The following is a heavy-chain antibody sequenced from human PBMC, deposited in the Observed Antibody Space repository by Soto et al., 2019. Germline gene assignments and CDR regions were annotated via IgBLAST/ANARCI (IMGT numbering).Heavy chain of an antibody. CDR1: GGSINSSDCN. D-gene: IGHD4-17*01. V-gene: IGHV4-30-4*01. CDR2: IYHSGRT. J-gene: IGHJ4*02. CDR3: ASYAKGDYFDY. Sequence: SETLSLTCTVSGGSINSSDCNWSWIRQPPGKGLEWIGYIYHSGRTYYNPSLKSRLTISVDTSKSQFSLNLSSVTVADTAVYFCASYAKGDYFDYWGQGTLVTVSS.